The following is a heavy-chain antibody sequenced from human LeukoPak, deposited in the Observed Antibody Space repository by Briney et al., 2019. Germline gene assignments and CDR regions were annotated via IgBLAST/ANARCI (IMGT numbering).Heavy chain of an antibody. J-gene: IGHJ3*02. CDR1: GGTFSSYA. CDR2: VIPIFGTA. CDR3: ARDRGVGATTRAGAFDI. D-gene: IGHD1-26*01. V-gene: IGHV1-69*05. Sequence: SVNVSCKPSGGTFSSYAISWVRQAPGQGLEWMGGVIPIFGTANYAQKFQGRVTITTDESTSTAYMELSSLRSEDTAVYYCARDRGVGATTRAGAFDIWGQGTMVTVSS.